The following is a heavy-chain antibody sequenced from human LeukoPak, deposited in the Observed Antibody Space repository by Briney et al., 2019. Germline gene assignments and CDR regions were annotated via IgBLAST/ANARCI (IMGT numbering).Heavy chain of an antibody. CDR1: GYTFTGYY. J-gene: IGHJ4*02. Sequence: ASVKVSCKASGYTFTGYYMHWVRQAPGQGLEWMGWINPNSGGTNYAQKFQGRATMTRDTSISTAYMELSRLRSDDTAVYYCARDLLLWFGSPFDYWGQGTLVTVSS. CDR3: ARDLLLWFGSPFDY. V-gene: IGHV1-2*02. CDR2: INPNSGGT. D-gene: IGHD3-10*01.